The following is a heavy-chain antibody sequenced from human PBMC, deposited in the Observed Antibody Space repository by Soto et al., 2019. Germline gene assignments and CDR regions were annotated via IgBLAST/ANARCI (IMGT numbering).Heavy chain of an antibody. J-gene: IGHJ6*02. V-gene: IGHV3-53*01. CDR3: VRPRPSGENYGMDV. Sequence: PGGSLILSCGSSGLTVSHNYMAWVRQAPEMGLEWVSILYTEGTTYYADSVKGRFTISRDSSKNTLFLQMDSLRAEDTAVYYCVRPRPSGENYGMDVWGQGTTVTVSS. CDR2: LYTEGTT. CDR1: GLTVSHNY. D-gene: IGHD3-16*01.